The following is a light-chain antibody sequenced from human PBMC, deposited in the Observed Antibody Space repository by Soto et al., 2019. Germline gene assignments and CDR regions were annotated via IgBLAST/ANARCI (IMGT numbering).Light chain of an antibody. Sequence: QAVVTQEPSLTVSPGGTVTLTCGSNTGSVTSGHYPYWFQQMPGQGPRTLIYDVNKKHSWTPARFSGSLLGGKAALTLSGAQPEDEADYYCLFTYYGSRVFGGGTKLTVL. CDR1: TGSVTSGHY. CDR2: DVN. CDR3: LFTYYGSRV. V-gene: IGLV7-46*01. J-gene: IGLJ2*01.